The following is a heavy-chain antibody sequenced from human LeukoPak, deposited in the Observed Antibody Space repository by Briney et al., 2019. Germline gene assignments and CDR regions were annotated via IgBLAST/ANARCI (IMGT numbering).Heavy chain of an antibody. Sequence: GGTLRLSCAASGFTFSSYGMSWVRQAPGKGLEWVSGIIGGGGSTYYADSVKGRFTISGDNSRNTLFLQMNSLRAEDTAVYYCAKQANWGWGSAFDIWGQGTMVTVSS. CDR2: IIGGGGST. V-gene: IGHV3-23*01. J-gene: IGHJ3*02. CDR1: GFTFSSYG. D-gene: IGHD7-27*01. CDR3: AKQANWGWGSAFDI.